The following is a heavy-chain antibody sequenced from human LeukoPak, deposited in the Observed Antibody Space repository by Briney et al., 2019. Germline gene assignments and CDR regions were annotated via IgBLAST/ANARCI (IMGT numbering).Heavy chain of an antibody. D-gene: IGHD3-22*01. CDR1: GGSISSGSYY. J-gene: IGHJ4*02. Sequence: SGTLSLTCTVSGGSISSGSYYWSWIRQPAGKGLEWIGRIYTSGSTNYNPSLKSRVTISVDTSKNQFSLKLSSVTAADTAVYYCARTLYYYDSSGYDTFDYWGQGTLVTVFS. CDR3: ARTLYYYDSSGYDTFDY. V-gene: IGHV4-61*02. CDR2: IYTSGST.